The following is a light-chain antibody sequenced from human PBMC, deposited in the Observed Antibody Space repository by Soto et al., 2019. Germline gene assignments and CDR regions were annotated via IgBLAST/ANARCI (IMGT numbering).Light chain of an antibody. V-gene: IGKV3-15*01. CDR3: QQYNNWLYT. J-gene: IGKJ2*01. CDR1: QSVSSN. CDR2: GAS. Sequence: EIVMTQSPATLAVSPGERAALSCRASQSVSSNFAWYQQKPGQAPRLLIYGASSRATGTPARFSGSGSGTEFTLTISSLQSEDFAVYHCQQYNNWLYTFGLGTKLEMK.